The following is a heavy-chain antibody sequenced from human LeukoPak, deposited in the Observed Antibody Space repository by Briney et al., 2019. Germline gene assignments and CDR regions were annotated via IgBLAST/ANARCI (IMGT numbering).Heavy chain of an antibody. J-gene: IGHJ6*04. Sequence: GGSLRLSCAASGFTFSSYEMHWVRQAPGKGLEYVSAISSNGDSTYYANFVKGRFIISRDNSKNTLYLQMGSLRPEDRAVYYCARARPGDVWGEGTTVTVSS. CDR3: ARARPGDV. CDR1: GFTFSSYE. V-gene: IGHV3-64*01. CDR2: ISSNGDST.